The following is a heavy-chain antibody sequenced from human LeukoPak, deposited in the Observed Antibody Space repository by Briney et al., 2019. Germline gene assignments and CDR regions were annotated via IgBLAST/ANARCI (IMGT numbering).Heavy chain of an antibody. D-gene: IGHD2-15*01. J-gene: IGHJ4*02. V-gene: IGHV3-30-3*01. CDR3: ARGGGINSEALDY. CDR1: GFAFSSYA. CDR2: ISYDGSNK. Sequence: PGGSLRLSCAASGFAFSSYAMHWVRQAPGKGLEWVAVISYDGSNKYYADSVKGRFTISRDNSENTLYLQMNSLRAEDTAVYYCARGGGINSEALDYWGQGTLVTVSS.